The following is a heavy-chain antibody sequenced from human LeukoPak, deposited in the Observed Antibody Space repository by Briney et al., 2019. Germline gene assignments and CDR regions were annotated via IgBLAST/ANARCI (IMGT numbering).Heavy chain of an antibody. CDR2: ISYDGSNK. V-gene: IGHV3-30*18. Sequence: PGRSLRLSCAASGFTFSSYGMHWVRQAPGKGLEWVAVISYDGSNKYYADSVKGRFTISRDNPKNTLYLQMNSLRAEDTAVYYCAKARIVGAISDYWGQGTLVTVSS. CDR3: AKARIVGAISDY. CDR1: GFTFSSYG. D-gene: IGHD1-26*01. J-gene: IGHJ4*02.